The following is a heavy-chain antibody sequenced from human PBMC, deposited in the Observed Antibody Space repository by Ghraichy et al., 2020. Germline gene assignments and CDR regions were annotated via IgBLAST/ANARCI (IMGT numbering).Heavy chain of an antibody. D-gene: IGHD4-23*01. CDR2: IYYSGST. CDR1: GGSISSYY. V-gene: IGHV4-59*01. J-gene: IGHJ6*02. CDR3: ASSFGLDYGGNSVVDYYGMDV. Sequence: SETLSLTCTVSGGSISSYYWSWIRQPPGKGLEWIGYIYYSGSTNYNPSLKSRVTISVDTSKNQFSLKLSSVTAADTAVYYCASSFGLDYGGNSVVDYYGMDVWGQGTTVTVSS.